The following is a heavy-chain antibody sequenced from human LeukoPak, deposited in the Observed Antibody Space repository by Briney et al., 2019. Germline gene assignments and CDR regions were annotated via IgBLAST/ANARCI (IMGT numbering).Heavy chain of an antibody. V-gene: IGHV4-39*01. Sequence: SETLSLTCTVSGGSIRSTSNYWGWIRQPPGKGLEWIGSIYYSGSTYYNPSLKSRVTISVDTPKNQFSLKLSSVTAADTAVYYCGRLFYDFWSGHYYYYMDVWGKGTTVTVSS. D-gene: IGHD3-3*01. CDR1: GGSIRSTSNY. CDR2: IYYSGST. J-gene: IGHJ6*03. CDR3: GRLFYDFWSGHYYYYMDV.